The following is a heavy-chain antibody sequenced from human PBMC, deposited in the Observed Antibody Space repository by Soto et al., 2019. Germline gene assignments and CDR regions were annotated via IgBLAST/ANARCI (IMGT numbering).Heavy chain of an antibody. V-gene: IGHV3-30*18. J-gene: IGHJ4*02. CDR2: ISYDGSNK. CDR1: GFTFSSYG. Sequence: LRLSCAASGFTFSSYGMHWVRQAPGKGLEWVAVISYDGSNKYYADSVKGRFTISRDNSKNTLYLQMNSLRAEDTAVYYCAKGSLVAGYFDYWGQGTLVTAPQ. D-gene: IGHD5-12*01. CDR3: AKGSLVAGYFDY.